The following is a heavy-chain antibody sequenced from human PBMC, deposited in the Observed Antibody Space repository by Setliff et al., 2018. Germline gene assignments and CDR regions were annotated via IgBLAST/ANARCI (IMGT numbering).Heavy chain of an antibody. D-gene: IGHD3-10*01. V-gene: IGHV1-69-2*01. CDR1: GYTFSDYH. Sequence: GAPVKVSCKASGYTFSDYHIHWVQQAPGKGLVWMGRVDPEAGETIHAGKFRGRVTITADTTTDSTYMELNSLTSEDTAGYYCAIDRGTLKMSNYYFYGLDVWGQGTTVTVSS. J-gene: IGHJ6*02. CDR2: VDPEAGET. CDR3: AIDRGTLKMSNYYFYGLDV.